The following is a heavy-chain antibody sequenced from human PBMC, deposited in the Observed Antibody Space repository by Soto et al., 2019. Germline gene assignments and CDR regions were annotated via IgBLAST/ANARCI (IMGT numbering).Heavy chain of an antibody. D-gene: IGHD3-22*01. CDR2: IYTSGST. CDR1: DGSSISRDDC. J-gene: IGHJ4*02. Sequence: TLSHTYSVADGSSISRDDCWSWIRQPAGKGLEWIGRIYTSGSTNYNPSLKSRVTMSVDTSKNQFSLKLSSVTAADTAVYYCAREGYDSRPDYWGQGTLVTGFS. V-gene: IGHV4-61*02. CDR3: AREGYDSRPDY.